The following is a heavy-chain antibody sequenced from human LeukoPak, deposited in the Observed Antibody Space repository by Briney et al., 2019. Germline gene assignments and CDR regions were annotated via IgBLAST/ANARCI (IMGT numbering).Heavy chain of an antibody. CDR1: GFTVSSNY. CDR2: IYSGGST. V-gene: IGHV3-53*01. CDR3: AKDHWEPGYCSGGSCYHDY. J-gene: IGHJ4*02. Sequence: GGSLRLSCAASGFTVSSNYMSWVRQAPGKGLEWVSVIYSGGSTYYADSVKGRFTISRDNSKNTLYLQMNSLRAEDTAVYYCAKDHWEPGYCSGGSCYHDYWGQGTLVTVSS. D-gene: IGHD2-15*01.